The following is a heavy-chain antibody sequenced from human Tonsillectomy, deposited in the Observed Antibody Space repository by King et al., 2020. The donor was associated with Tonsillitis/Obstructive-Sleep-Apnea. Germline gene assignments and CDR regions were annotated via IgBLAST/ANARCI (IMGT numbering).Heavy chain of an antibody. Sequence: VQLVESGGGLVKPGGSLRLSCAASGFTFSNAWMSWVRQAPGKGLEWVGRIKSKTDGGTRDHAAPVKGRFTISRDGSKNTLYLQMNSLKTEDTAVYYCTTLITGEFYYYYFMDVWGRGTTVTVSS. J-gene: IGHJ6*03. V-gene: IGHV3-15*01. CDR3: TTLITGEFYYYYFMDV. CDR1: GFTFSNAW. D-gene: IGHD1-14*01. CDR2: IKSKTDGGTR.